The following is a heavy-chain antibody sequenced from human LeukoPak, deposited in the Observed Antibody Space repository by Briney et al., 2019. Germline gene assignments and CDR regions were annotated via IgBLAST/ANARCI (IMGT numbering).Heavy chain of an antibody. V-gene: IGHV4-34*01. CDR2: XTXXGST. CDR3: ARGVSAAASRWFDP. J-gene: IGHJ5*02. D-gene: IGHD6-25*01. Sequence: GXXTXXGSTNYNPXXKXRVXISXXTSKNHFSLKLSSVTAADTAVYYCARGVSAAASRWFDPWGQGTLVTVSS.